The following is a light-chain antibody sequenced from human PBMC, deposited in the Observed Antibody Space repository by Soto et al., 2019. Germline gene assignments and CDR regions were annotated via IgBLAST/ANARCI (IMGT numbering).Light chain of an antibody. J-gene: IGKJ1*01. V-gene: IGKV1-5*01. CDR2: VAF. Sequence: DIQMTQSPSTLSASVGDRVTITCRASQSISTWLAWYQQKPGKAPKLLIYVAFYLERGVPSRFSGSGSGTEFTLTISSLQPDDLATYYCQQYNSFWTFGQGTKVEI. CDR1: QSISTW. CDR3: QQYNSFWT.